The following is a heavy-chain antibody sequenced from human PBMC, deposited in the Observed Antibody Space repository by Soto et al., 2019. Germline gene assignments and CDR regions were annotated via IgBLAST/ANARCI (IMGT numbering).Heavy chain of an antibody. CDR3: ARTLWFGEPDDAFDI. CDR2: IYSGGST. D-gene: IGHD3-10*01. CDR1: GFTVSSNY. J-gene: IGHJ3*02. Sequence: EVQLVESGGGLVQPGGSLRLSCAASGFTVSSNYMSWVRQAPGKGLEWVSVIYSGGSTYYADSVKGRFTISRDNSKNTLYLQMNSLRAEDTAVYYCARTLWFGEPDDAFDIWGQGTMVTVSS. V-gene: IGHV3-66*01.